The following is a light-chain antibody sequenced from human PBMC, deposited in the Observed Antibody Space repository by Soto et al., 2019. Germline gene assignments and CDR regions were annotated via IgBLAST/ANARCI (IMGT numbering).Light chain of an antibody. CDR2: GTS. V-gene: IGKV3-15*01. Sequence: EIVMTQSPATLSVSPGGRATLSCRASQSVSSNLAWYQQKPGQAPRLLIYGTSTRATGFPARFSGSGSGTEFTLTISSLQSEDFAVYYCQQYNKWPQTFGQGTKVDI. J-gene: IGKJ1*01. CDR1: QSVSSN. CDR3: QQYNKWPQT.